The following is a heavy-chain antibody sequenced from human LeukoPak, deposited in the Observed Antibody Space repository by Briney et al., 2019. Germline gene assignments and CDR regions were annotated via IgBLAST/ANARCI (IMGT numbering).Heavy chain of an antibody. J-gene: IGHJ4*02. CDR1: GGSISSYY. Sequence: SETLSLTCTVSGGSISSYYWSWIRQPLGKGLEWIGYIYYSGSTNYNPSLKSRVTISVDTSKNQFSLKLSSVTAADTAVYYCASSIVGATPFDYWGQGTLVTVSS. CDR2: IYYSGST. CDR3: ASSIVGATPFDY. V-gene: IGHV4-59*01. D-gene: IGHD1-26*01.